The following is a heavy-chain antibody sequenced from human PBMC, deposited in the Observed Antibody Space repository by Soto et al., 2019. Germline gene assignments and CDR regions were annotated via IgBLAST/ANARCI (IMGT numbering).Heavy chain of an antibody. CDR2: IYYSGST. J-gene: IGHJ4*02. Sequence: SETLSLTCTVSGGSISSYYWSWIRQPPGKGLEWIGYIYYSGSTNYNPSLKSRVTMSVDTSKNQFSLQLRSVTPEDTAVYYCVSEKRTVPGTRGYFDYWGQGALVTVSS. CDR1: GGSISSYY. CDR3: VSEKRTVPGTRGYFDY. V-gene: IGHV4-59*12. D-gene: IGHD6-19*01.